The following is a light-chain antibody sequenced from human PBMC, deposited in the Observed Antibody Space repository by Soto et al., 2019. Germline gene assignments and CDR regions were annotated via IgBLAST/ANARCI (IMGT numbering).Light chain of an antibody. CDR2: DAS. J-gene: IGKJ1*01. CDR3: QQYNSYSS. V-gene: IGKV1-5*01. CDR1: QSISSW. Sequence: DIQMTQSPSTLSASVGDRVTITCRASQSISSWLAWYQQKPGKAPKLLIYDASSLESGVPSRFSGSGSGTEFTLTISSPQPDDFATYYCQQYNSYSSFGQGTKVEI.